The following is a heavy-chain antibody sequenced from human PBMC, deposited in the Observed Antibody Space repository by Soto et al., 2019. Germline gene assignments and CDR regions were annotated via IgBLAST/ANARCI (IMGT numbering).Heavy chain of an antibody. Sequence: EVQLVESGGGLAQPGGSLRLSCAASGFTFSSYSMNWVRQAPGKGLEWVSYISSSSSTIYYADSVKGRFTISRDNAKNSLYLQMNSLRAEETAVYYCARTGYSSGWGGDYYYYYMDVWGKGTTVTVSS. J-gene: IGHJ6*03. V-gene: IGHV3-48*01. CDR1: GFTFSSYS. CDR2: ISSSSSTI. CDR3: ARTGYSSGWGGDYYYYYMDV. D-gene: IGHD6-19*01.